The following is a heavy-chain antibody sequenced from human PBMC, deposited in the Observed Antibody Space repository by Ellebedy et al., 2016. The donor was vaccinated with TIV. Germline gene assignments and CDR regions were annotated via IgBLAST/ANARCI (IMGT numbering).Heavy chain of an antibody. CDR2: IVGSGGSR. D-gene: IGHD5-18*01. J-gene: IGHJ4*02. Sequence: GESLKIPCAASGFSFSSYAMSWVRQAPGKGLEWVSGIVGSGGSRYADSVKGRFTISRDNSKSTLDLQMSSLRAEDTAVYYCAKDRTPGDGYWVFDLWGQGTLVTVST. V-gene: IGHV3-23*01. CDR3: AKDRTPGDGYWVFDL. CDR1: GFSFSSYA.